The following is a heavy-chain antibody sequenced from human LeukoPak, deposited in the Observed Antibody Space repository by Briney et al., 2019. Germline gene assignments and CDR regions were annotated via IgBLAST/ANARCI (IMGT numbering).Heavy chain of an antibody. D-gene: IGHD3-9*01. CDR3: ARDTKLRYFDWLFIDY. V-gene: IGHV1-2*06. CDR2: INPNSGGT. CDR1: GYTFTGYY. J-gene: IGHJ4*02. Sequence: ATVKLSCTASGYTFTGYYMHWVRHAPGQGLEWMGRINPNSGGTNYAQKFQGRVTMTRDTSISTAYMELSRLRSDDTAVYYCARDTKLRYFDWLFIDYWGQGTLVTVSS.